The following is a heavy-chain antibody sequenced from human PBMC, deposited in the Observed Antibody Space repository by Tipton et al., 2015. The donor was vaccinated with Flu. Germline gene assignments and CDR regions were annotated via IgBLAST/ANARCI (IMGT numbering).Heavy chain of an antibody. CDR1: GDSIGSGYC. Sequence: LRLSCSVSGDSIGSGYCWGWVRQPPGKGLDWIGNICHSGRTYYNPSLKSRVTISIDTYKNHFSLKLSSVTAADTAVYYCARSTYYYGSGSSDFWGQGTLVTFSS. D-gene: IGHD3-10*01. CDR2: ICHSGRT. V-gene: IGHV4-38-2*01. J-gene: IGHJ4*02. CDR3: ARSTYYYGSGSSDF.